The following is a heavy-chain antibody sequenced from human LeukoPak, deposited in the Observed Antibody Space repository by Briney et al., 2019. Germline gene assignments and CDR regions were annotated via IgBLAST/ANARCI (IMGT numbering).Heavy chain of an antibody. CDR1: GYSFTSNW. Sequence: PGESLKISCNGSGYSFTSNWISWVRQMPGKGLEWMGTIYPGDSDTRYSPSSQGQVTISADKSSSTAYLQWNSLKASDIAMYYCARRVGDRDYFDYWGQGTLVTVSS. V-gene: IGHV5-51*01. CDR3: ARRVGDRDYFDY. J-gene: IGHJ4*02. D-gene: IGHD3-10*01. CDR2: IYPGDSDT.